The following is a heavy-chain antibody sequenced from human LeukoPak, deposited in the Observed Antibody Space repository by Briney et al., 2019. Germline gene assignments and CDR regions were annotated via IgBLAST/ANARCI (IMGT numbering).Heavy chain of an antibody. CDR3: ARVQRYQPHHEGGAFDI. D-gene: IGHD2-2*01. CDR2: ISAYNGNT. V-gene: IGHV1-18*01. CDR1: GYTFTSYG. Sequence: GASVKVSCKASGYTFTSYGISWVRQAPGQGLEWMGWISAYNGNTNYAQKLQGRVTMTTDTSTSTAYMELRSLRSDDTAVYYCARVQRYQPHHEGGAFDIWGQGTMVTVSS. J-gene: IGHJ3*02.